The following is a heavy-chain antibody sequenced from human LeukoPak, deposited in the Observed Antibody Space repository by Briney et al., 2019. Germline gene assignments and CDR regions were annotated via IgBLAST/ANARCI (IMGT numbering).Heavy chain of an antibody. CDR3: ASNGATHYYDSSGYSDY. CDR1: GYILTELS. CDR2: INPNSGGT. Sequence: APVKVSCKVSGYILTELSMHWVRQAPGQGLEWMGWINPNSGGTNYAQKFQGRVTMTRDTSISTAYMELSRLRSDDTAVYYCASNGATHYYDSSGYSDYWGQGTLVTVSS. D-gene: IGHD3-22*01. V-gene: IGHV1-2*02. J-gene: IGHJ4*02.